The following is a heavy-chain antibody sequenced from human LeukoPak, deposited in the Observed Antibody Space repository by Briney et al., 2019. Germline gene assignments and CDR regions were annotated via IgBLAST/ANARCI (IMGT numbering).Heavy chain of an antibody. Sequence: SETLSLTCAVSGYSISSGYYWGWIRQPPGKGLEWIGSIYHSGSTYYNPSLKSRVIISVDTSKNQFSLKLSSVTAADTALYYCARYCSGGSCYLEGFDPWGQGTLVTVSP. J-gene: IGHJ5*02. V-gene: IGHV4-38-2*01. CDR1: GYSISSGYY. D-gene: IGHD2-15*01. CDR2: IYHSGST. CDR3: ARYCSGGSCYLEGFDP.